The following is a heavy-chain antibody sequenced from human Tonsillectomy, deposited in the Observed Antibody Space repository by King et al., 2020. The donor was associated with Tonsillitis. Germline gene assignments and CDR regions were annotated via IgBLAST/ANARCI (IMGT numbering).Heavy chain of an antibody. CDR2: IIPIFGTA. J-gene: IGHJ5*02. Sequence: QLVQSGAEVKKPGSSVKVSCKASGGTFSSYAISWVRQAPGQGLEWMGGIIPIFGTANYAQKFQGRVTITAYESTSTAYMGLSSLRSEDTAGDYCAGDPDDYGGKGWFDPWGQGTLVTVSS. D-gene: IGHD4-23*01. V-gene: IGHV1-69*12. CDR3: AGDPDDYGGKGWFDP. CDR1: GGTFSSYA.